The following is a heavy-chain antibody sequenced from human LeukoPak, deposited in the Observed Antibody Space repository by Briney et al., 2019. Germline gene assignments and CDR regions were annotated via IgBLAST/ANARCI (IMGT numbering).Heavy chain of an antibody. CDR2: INPNSGGT. V-gene: IGHV1-2*02. CDR1: GYTFTGYY. Sequence: ASVKVSCKASGYTFTGYYMHWVRQAPGQGLEWMGWINPNSGGTNYAQKFQGRVTMTRDTSISTAYMELSRLRSDDTAVYYCARDRYQLPKYYYKDVWGKGTTVTVSS. CDR3: ARDRYQLPKYYYKDV. D-gene: IGHD2-2*01. J-gene: IGHJ6*03.